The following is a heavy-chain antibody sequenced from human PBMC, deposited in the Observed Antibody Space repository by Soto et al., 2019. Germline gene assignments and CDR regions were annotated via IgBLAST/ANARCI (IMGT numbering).Heavy chain of an antibody. CDR3: ARDRAAGTIFLSRYYGMDV. Sequence: EVQLVESGGGLVKPGGSLRLSCAASGFAFSSYSMNWVRQAPGKGLEWVSSISSGSSYIYYADSVKGRFTISRDNAKNSLDLQMNSLRAEDTAVYYCARDRAAGTIFLSRYYGMDVWGQGTTVTVSS. J-gene: IGHJ6*02. D-gene: IGHD3-3*01. CDR2: ISSGSSYI. V-gene: IGHV3-21*01. CDR1: GFAFSSYS.